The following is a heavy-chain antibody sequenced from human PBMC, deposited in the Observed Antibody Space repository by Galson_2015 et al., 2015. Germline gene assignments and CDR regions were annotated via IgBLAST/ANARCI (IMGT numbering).Heavy chain of an antibody. CDR1: GFTFSSYA. Sequence: SLRLSCAASGFTFSSYAMSWVRQAPGKGLEWVSAISGSGGSTYYADSVKGRFPISRDNSKNTLYLQMNSLRAEDTAVYYCAKDTGLVISPFDYWGQGTLVTVSS. CDR3: AKDTGLVISPFDY. V-gene: IGHV3-23*01. CDR2: ISGSGGST. D-gene: IGHD3/OR15-3a*01. J-gene: IGHJ4*02.